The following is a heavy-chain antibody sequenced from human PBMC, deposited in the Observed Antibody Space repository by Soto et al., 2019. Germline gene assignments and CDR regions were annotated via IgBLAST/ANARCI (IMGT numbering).Heavy chain of an antibody. CDR2: ITTAGDT. V-gene: IGHV3-13*01. J-gene: IGHJ6*02. CDR3: ARELHGGSYGMYV. CDR1: GFTFSNYD. Sequence: EVQLVESGGGLVQPGGSLRLSCAASGFTFSNYDMHWVRQVTGKGLEWVSGITTAGDTYYPGSVKGRFTISREKAKNSLYLQMNSLSAGDTAVYYCARELHGGSYGMYVCGQGTTVTVSS.